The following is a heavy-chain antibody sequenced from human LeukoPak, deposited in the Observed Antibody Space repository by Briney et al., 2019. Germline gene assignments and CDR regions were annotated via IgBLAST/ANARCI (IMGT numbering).Heavy chain of an antibody. CDR3: ARESGGWELPQNYYYYYYMDV. CDR1: GFTFSSYA. Sequence: GGSLRLSCAASGFTFSSYAMSWVRQAPGKGLEWVANIKQDGSEKYYVDSVKGRFTISRDNAKNSLYLQMNSLRAEDTAVYYCARESGGWELPQNYYYYYYMDVWGKGTTVTVSS. CDR2: IKQDGSEK. D-gene: IGHD1-26*01. V-gene: IGHV3-7*01. J-gene: IGHJ6*03.